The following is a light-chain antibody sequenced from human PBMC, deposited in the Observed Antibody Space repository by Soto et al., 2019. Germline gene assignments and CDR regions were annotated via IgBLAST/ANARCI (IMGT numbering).Light chain of an antibody. V-gene: IGKV3-15*01. CDR1: QGFTTN. CDR3: QQYNPWPFS. Sequence: EIVMTESQATLSVSPGEIATLFCRARQGFTTNFAWYQQKSGQSPRHLIYDVSIRATGVPARFSATGSETDFTLTISGLQSEDSSVYFCQQYNPWPFSFGQGTRVEIK. CDR2: DVS. J-gene: IGKJ5*01.